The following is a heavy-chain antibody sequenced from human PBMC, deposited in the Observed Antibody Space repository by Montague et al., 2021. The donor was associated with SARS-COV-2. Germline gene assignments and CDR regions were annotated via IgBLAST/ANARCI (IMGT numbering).Heavy chain of an antibody. J-gene: IGHJ3*02. Sequence: CAISGDSVSRNNPAWNWIRQSPSRGLEWLGRTYYGSSWNTDYAVSVKSRITISPDTSKNQFSLHLNSVTPEDTAVYFCARGWNYVFDIWSQGTMVTVSS. CDR1: GDSVSRNNPA. D-gene: IGHD1-7*01. V-gene: IGHV6-1*01. CDR2: TYYGSSWNT. CDR3: ARGWNYVFDI.